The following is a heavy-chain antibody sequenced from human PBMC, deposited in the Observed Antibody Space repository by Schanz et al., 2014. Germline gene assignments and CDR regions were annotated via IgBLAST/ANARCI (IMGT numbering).Heavy chain of an antibody. D-gene: IGHD3-10*01. Sequence: EVHLLDSGGGLVQPGGSLRLSCAASGFTFSSYAMSWVRQAPGKGLEWVSSISSGGNPYYANSVKGRFGISRDNSENTLYLQMSILRVEDTAVYCCAKDPRGDKNDRAYYFDYWGQGTLVSVSS. J-gene: IGHJ4*02. CDR2: ISSGGNP. CDR3: AKDPRGDKNDRAYYFDY. CDR1: GFTFSSYA. V-gene: IGHV3-23*01.